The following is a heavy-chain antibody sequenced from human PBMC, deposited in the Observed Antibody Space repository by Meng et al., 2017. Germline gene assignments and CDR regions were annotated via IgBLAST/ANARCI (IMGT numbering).Heavy chain of an antibody. J-gene: IGHJ4*02. Sequence: QVQLQQWGPGLLKPSESLSPPCAVYGGSFSGYYWSWIRQPPGKGLEWIGEINHSGSTNYNPSLKSRVTISVDTSKNQFSLKLSSVTAADTAVYYCAYATTVSNWGQGTLVTVSS. CDR3: AYATTVSN. CDR1: GGSFSGYY. CDR2: INHSGST. V-gene: IGHV4-34*01. D-gene: IGHD4-11*01.